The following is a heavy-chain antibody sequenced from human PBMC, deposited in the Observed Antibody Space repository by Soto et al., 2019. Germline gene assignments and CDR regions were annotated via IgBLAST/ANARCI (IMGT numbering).Heavy chain of an antibody. V-gene: IGHV3-30-3*01. J-gene: IGHJ2*01. CDR2: ISYDGSNK. Sequence: QVQLVESGGGVVQPGRSLRLSCAASGFTFNNYAMHWVRQAPGKGLEWVALISYDGSNKYYADSVKGRFTISRDNSKNTLYLQMNSLRAEDTAGYYCARDPLWGTAMVLWYFDLWGRGTLVTVSS. CDR3: ARDPLWGTAMVLWYFDL. CDR1: GFTFNNYA. D-gene: IGHD5-18*01.